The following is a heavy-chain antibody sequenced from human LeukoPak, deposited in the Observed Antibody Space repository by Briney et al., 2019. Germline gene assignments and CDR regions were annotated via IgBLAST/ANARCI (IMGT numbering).Heavy chain of an antibody. Sequence: GESLKISCKGSGYRFSTYWIGWVRPMPGKGLEWMGIIYPGDSDTRYSPSFQGQVIISADKSISTAYLQWSSLKASDTAMYYCARVAATHDFDYWGQGTLVTVSS. D-gene: IGHD6-25*01. CDR2: IYPGDSDT. V-gene: IGHV5-51*01. CDR1: GYRFSTYW. J-gene: IGHJ4*02. CDR3: ARVAATHDFDY.